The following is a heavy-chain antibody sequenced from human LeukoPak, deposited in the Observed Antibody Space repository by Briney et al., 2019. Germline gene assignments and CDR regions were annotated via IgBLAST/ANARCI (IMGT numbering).Heavy chain of an antibody. D-gene: IGHD3-22*01. CDR2: IYYSGST. Sequence: SETLSLTCTVSGGSISSYYWSWIRQPPGKGLEWIGYIYYSGSTNYNPSLKSRVTISVDTSKNQFSLKLSSVTAADTAVYYCARVPRDYYDSSGSRPAFDIWGQGTMATVSS. J-gene: IGHJ3*02. CDR3: ARVPRDYYDSSGSRPAFDI. CDR1: GGSISSYY. V-gene: IGHV4-59*01.